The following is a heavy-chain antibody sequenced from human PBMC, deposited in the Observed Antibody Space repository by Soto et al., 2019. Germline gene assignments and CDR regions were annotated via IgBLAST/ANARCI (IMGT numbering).Heavy chain of an antibody. Sequence: PGGSLRLSCATSEFTFSSYAMTWFLQARGKGLEWGSATSGSGGSTYYADSVKGRFTISRDNSKNTLYLQMKSLRAEDTAVYYCAKGDNWNNFERVDYWGQGTLVTVSS. CDR3: AKGDNWNNFERVDY. CDR2: TSGSGGST. J-gene: IGHJ4*02. CDR1: EFTFSSYA. D-gene: IGHD1-1*01. V-gene: IGHV3-23*01.